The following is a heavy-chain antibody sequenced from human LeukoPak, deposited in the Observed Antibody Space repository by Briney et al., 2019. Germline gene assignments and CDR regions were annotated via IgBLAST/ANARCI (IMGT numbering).Heavy chain of an antibody. V-gene: IGHV3-21*01. CDR1: GFPLSSYS. CDR2: ITSSTSYI. Sequence: GGSLRLSCAASGFPLSSYSMNWVRQAPGKGLEWVSTITSSTSYIYYADSVKGRFTISSDNARNSLYLQMNSLRAEDTAVYYCLRVVYCRSSNCRNYFDYGGQGSLVTVSP. J-gene: IGHJ4*02. D-gene: IGHD2-2*01. CDR3: LRVVYCRSSNCRNYFDY.